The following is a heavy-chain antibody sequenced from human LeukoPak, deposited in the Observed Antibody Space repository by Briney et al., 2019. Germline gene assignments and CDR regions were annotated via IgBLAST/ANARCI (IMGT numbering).Heavy chain of an antibody. Sequence: GGSLRLSCAASGFTVSSNYMSWVRQAPGKGLEWVSVIYSGGSTYYADSVKGRFTISRDNSKNTLYLQMNSLRAEDTAVYYCARDPPSVDYYDSLQHGMDVWGQGTTVTVSS. CDR2: IYSGGST. D-gene: IGHD3-22*01. V-gene: IGHV3-53*01. CDR1: GFTVSSNY. J-gene: IGHJ6*02. CDR3: ARDPPSVDYYDSLQHGMDV.